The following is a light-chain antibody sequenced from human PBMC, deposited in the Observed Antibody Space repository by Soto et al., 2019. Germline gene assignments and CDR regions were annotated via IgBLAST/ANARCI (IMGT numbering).Light chain of an antibody. CDR3: QQYGSSGT. Sequence: EIVMTQSPATLSVSPGDRATLSCRASQSVTGNLAWYQQKPGQAPRLLIYGASTRATGIPARFSGSGSGTEFTLTISRLEPEDFAVYYCQQYGSSGTFGQGTKVDIK. CDR2: GAS. V-gene: IGKV3-15*01. CDR1: QSVTGN. J-gene: IGKJ1*01.